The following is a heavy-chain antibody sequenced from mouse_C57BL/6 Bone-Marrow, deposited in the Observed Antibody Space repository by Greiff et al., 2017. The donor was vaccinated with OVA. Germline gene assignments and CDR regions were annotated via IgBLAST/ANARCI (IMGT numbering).Heavy chain of an antibody. V-gene: IGHV7-3*01. CDR1: GFTFTDYY. Sequence: EVQGVESGGGLVQPGGSLSLSCAASGFTFTDYYMSWVRQPPGKALEWLGFIRNKANGYTTEYSASVKGRFTISRDNSQSILYLQMNALRAEDSATYYCARYRDGSSSFDYWGQGTTLTVSS. D-gene: IGHD1-1*01. CDR2: IRNKANGYTT. J-gene: IGHJ2*01. CDR3: ARYRDGSSSFDY.